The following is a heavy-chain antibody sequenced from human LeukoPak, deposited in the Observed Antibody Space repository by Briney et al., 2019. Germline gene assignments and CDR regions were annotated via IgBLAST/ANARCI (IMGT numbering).Heavy chain of an antibody. CDR2: ISGSGGST. CDR1: GFTFSSYA. CDR3: AKGLLWFGELGPYNWFDP. D-gene: IGHD3-10*01. V-gene: IGHV3-23*01. J-gene: IGHJ5*02. Sequence: SGGSLRLSCAASGFTFSSYAMSWVRQAPGKGLEWVSAISGSGGSTYYADSVKGRFTISRDNSKNTLYLQMNSLRAEDTAVYYCAKGLLWFGELGPYNWFDPWGQGTLVTVSS.